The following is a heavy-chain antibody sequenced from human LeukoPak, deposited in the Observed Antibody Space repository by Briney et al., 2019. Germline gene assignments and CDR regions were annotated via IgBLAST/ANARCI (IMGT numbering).Heavy chain of an antibody. D-gene: IGHD4-17*01. CDR1: GGTFSSYA. CDR3: ARVKVTTQRGSYMDV. CDR2: IIPIFGTA. Sequence: GASVKVSCKASGGTFSSYAISWVRQAPGQGLEWMGRIIPIFGTANYAQKFQGRVTITADKSTSTAYMELSSLRSEDTAVYYCARVKVTTQRGSYMDVWGKGTTVTVSS. V-gene: IGHV1-69*06. J-gene: IGHJ6*03.